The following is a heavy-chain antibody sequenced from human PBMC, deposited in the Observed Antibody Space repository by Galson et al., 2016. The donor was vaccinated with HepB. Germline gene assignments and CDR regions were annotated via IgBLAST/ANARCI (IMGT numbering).Heavy chain of an antibody. CDR1: GYTFTSYG. Sequence: SVKVSCKASGYTFTSYGISWVRQAPGQGLEWMGWISAYNGNTNYAQKLQGRVTMTTDTSTSTAYMELRSLRSDDTAVYYCARDPSYYDILTGFDGMDVWGQGTLVTVSS. V-gene: IGHV1-18*01. J-gene: IGHJ6*02. D-gene: IGHD3-9*01. CDR2: ISAYNGNT. CDR3: ARDPSYYDILTGFDGMDV.